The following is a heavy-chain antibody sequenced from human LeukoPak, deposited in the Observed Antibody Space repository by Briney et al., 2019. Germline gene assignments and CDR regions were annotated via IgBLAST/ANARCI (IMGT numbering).Heavy chain of an antibody. V-gene: IGHV3-23*01. CDR2: IGGGGGST. J-gene: IGHJ4*02. D-gene: IGHD4-17*01. CDR1: GFTLSHYA. CDR3: ARGGTTVTPGDN. Sequence: PGGSLRLSCSMSGFTLSHYAMSWVRQAPGKGLEWVSTIGGGGGSTDYTDSVKGRFTISRDNSKNTLYLQMNSLGAEDTAVYYCARGGTTVTPGDNWGQGTLVTVSS.